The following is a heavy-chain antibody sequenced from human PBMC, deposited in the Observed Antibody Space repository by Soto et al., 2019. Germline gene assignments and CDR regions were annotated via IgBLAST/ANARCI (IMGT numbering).Heavy chain of an antibody. CDR1: RFSLSNAW. CDR3: ARTRSAWSDFHYYSLDV. J-gene: IGHJ6*02. V-gene: IGHV3-15*01. D-gene: IGHD1-26*01. CDR2: IKTKSDGQTI. Sequence: EVQLAESGGGLVKPGGSLRLSCAAARFSLSNAWMSWVRQVPGKGMEWIARIKTKSDGQTIDYAAPAKGRFTISRDNSNSALYVQMNSLTGEDTAVYYCARTRSAWSDFHYYSLDVWGQGTTVTLYS.